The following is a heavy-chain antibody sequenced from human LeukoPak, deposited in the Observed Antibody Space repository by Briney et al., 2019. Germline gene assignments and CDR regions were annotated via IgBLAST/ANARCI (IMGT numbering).Heavy chain of an antibody. V-gene: IGHV3-21*04. J-gene: IGHJ4*02. Sequence: GRSLRLSCVASGFSFSHYGMHWVRQAPGKGLEWVSSISSSSTYIYYADSVKGRFTISRDNAKNSLYLQMNSLRAEDTAVYYCARCRTTVTAMPGYWGQGTLVTVSS. CDR1: GFSFSHYG. CDR3: ARCRTTVTAMPGY. CDR2: ISSSSTYI. D-gene: IGHD4-17*01.